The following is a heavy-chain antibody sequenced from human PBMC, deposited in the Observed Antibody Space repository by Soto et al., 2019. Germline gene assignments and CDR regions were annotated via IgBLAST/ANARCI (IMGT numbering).Heavy chain of an antibody. Sequence: SETLSLTCAVSGGSISSSNWWSWVRQPPGKGLEWIGEIYHSGSTNYNPSLKSRVTISVDKSKNQFSLKLSSVTAADTAVYYCARVNVDTAMVTFDYWGQGTLVTVSS. CDR3: ARVNVDTAMVTFDY. J-gene: IGHJ4*02. V-gene: IGHV4-4*02. D-gene: IGHD5-18*01. CDR2: IYHSGST. CDR1: GGSISSSNW.